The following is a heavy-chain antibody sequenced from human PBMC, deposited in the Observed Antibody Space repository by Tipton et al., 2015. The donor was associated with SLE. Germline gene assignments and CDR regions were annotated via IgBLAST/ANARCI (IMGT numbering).Heavy chain of an antibody. CDR1: GGSFSGYY. CDR3: ARVSSSWHNWFDP. J-gene: IGHJ5*02. V-gene: IGHV4-34*01. Sequence: TLSLTCAVYGGSFSGYYWSWIRQPPGKGLEWIGEINHSGSTNYNPSLKSRVTISVDTSKNQFSLKLNSVTAADTAVYYCARVSSSWHNWFDPWGQGTLVTVSS. CDR2: INHSGST. D-gene: IGHD6-13*01.